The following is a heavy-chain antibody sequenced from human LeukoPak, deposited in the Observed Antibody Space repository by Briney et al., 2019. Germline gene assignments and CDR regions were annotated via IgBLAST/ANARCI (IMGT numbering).Heavy chain of an antibody. D-gene: IGHD3-10*01. CDR1: GYSFTSYW. J-gene: IGHJ6*03. Sequence: PGESLKISCKGSGYSFTSYWIGWVRQMPGKGLEWMGIIYPGDSDTRYSPSFQGQVTISADKSISTAYLQWSSLKASDTAMYYCARHETYYYGSGRNYYYYYYMDVWGKGTTVTVSS. CDR3: ARHETYYYGSGRNYYYYYYMDV. CDR2: IYPGDSDT. V-gene: IGHV5-51*01.